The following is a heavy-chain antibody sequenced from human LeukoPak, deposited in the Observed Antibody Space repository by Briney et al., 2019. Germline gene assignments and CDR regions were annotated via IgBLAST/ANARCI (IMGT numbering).Heavy chain of an antibody. D-gene: IGHD2-15*01. V-gene: IGHV4-61*01. Sequence: PSETLSLTCTVSGGSISSGSYYWSWIRQPPGKGLEWIGRIDYSGCTKYYPALNTLVTISVDTSKNQFSLKLSSVTAADTAVYYCARGPYYCSGGNCYSIGIDYWGQGNLVTVSS. CDR3: ARGPYYCSGGNCYSIGIDY. J-gene: IGHJ4*02. CDR1: GGSISSGSYY. CDR2: IDYSGCT.